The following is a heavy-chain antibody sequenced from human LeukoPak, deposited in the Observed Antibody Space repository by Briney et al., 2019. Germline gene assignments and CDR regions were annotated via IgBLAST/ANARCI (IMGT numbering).Heavy chain of an antibody. CDR3: ARCGAAETTHFSH. V-gene: IGHV1-18*01. CDR1: GYTFSDYG. J-gene: IGHJ4*02. Sequence: GASVKVSCKASGYTFSDYGLTWARQAPGQGLEWMGWISASDGSTNYAQTVQGRVTMTTDTYTSTAYMELRSLTSDDTAVYYCARCGAAETTHFSHWGQGTLVTVS. CDR2: ISASDGST. D-gene: IGHD4-17*01.